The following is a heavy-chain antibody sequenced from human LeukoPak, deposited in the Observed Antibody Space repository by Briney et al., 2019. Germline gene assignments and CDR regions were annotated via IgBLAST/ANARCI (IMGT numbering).Heavy chain of an antibody. D-gene: IGHD2-2*01. Sequence: GGALRLSCAASGFTFSSYWMSWVRPAPGKGLEWVATIKQDGSEKYYVDSVKGRFTISRDNAKNSLYLQMNSLRAEDTDVYYCARVSRGYCSSTSCPRTAEYFQHWGQGTLVTVSS. CDR2: IKQDGSEK. CDR1: GFTFSSYW. CDR3: ARVSRGYCSSTSCPRTAEYFQH. J-gene: IGHJ1*01. V-gene: IGHV3-7*03.